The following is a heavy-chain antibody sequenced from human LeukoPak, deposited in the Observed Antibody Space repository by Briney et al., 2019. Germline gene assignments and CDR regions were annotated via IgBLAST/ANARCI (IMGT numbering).Heavy chain of an antibody. Sequence: GGSLRLSCAASGFTFSSYEMNWVRQAPGKGLEWVSYISSSGSTIYYADSEKGRFTISRDNAKNSLYLQMNSLRAEDTAVYYCARVLRHYDSSGYYYPFDYWGQGTLVTVSS. CDR3: ARVLRHYDSSGYYYPFDY. CDR2: ISSSGSTI. V-gene: IGHV3-48*03. D-gene: IGHD3-22*01. J-gene: IGHJ4*02. CDR1: GFTFSSYE.